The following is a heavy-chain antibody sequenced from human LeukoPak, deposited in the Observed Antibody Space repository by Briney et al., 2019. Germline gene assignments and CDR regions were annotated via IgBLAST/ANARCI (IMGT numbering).Heavy chain of an antibody. CDR2: ISGSGGST. D-gene: IGHD2-15*01. J-gene: IGHJ1*01. V-gene: IGHV3-23*01. CDR1: GFTFSSYA. CDR3: AKSGLLLRAEYFQH. Sequence: PGWSLRLSCAASGFTFSSYAMSWVRQAPGKGLEWVSAISGSGGSTYYADSVKGRFTISRDNSKNTLYLQMNSLRAEDTAVYYCAKSGLLLRAEYFQHWGQGTLVTVSS.